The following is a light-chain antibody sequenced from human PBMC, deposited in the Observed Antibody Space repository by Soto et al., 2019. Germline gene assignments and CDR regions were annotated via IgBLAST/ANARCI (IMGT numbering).Light chain of an antibody. CDR2: DNN. V-gene: IGLV1-51*01. Sequence: QSVLTQPPSVSAAPGQKVTISCSGSSSNIGNNYVSWYQQLPGTAPKLLIYDNNKRPSGIPDRFSGSKSGTSATLGITGLQTGDEADYYCGTWDSSLGAGGVFGGGTKLTAL. CDR1: SSNIGNNY. J-gene: IGLJ2*01. CDR3: GTWDSSLGAGGV.